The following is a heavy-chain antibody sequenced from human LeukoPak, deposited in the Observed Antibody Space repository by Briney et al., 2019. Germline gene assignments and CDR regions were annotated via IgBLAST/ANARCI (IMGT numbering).Heavy chain of an antibody. D-gene: IGHD3-22*01. V-gene: IGHV4-59*01. Sequence: SETLSLTCSVYGGSFSGYYWSWIRQPPGKGLEWIGYIYYSGSTNYNPSLKSRVTISVDTSKNQFSLKLSSVTAADTAVYYCARGKDYYDSSGYYNAFDIWGQGTMVTVSS. CDR1: GGSFSGYY. CDR3: ARGKDYYDSSGYYNAFDI. J-gene: IGHJ3*02. CDR2: IYYSGST.